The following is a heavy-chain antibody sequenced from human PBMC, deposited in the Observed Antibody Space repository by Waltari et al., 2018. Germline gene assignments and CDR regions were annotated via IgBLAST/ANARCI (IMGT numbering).Heavy chain of an antibody. CDR3: ARDSGKYLDP. D-gene: IGHD6-25*01. V-gene: IGHV4-59*01. Sequence: QMQLQESGPGLVKTSETLSLTCTVSGGSLTAYQWSWIRQTPGKGLEWIGHVYYSGSTNYNPSLKSRVTISIDTPKNQFSLKLSSVAAADTAVYFCARDSGKYLDPWGQGTLVTVSS. J-gene: IGHJ5*02. CDR1: GGSLTAYQ. CDR2: VYYSGST.